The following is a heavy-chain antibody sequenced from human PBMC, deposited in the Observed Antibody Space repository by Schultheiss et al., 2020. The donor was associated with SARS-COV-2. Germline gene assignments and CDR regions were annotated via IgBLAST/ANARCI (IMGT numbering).Heavy chain of an antibody. CDR3: ARGPVYSYGYMLSYYYYMDV. CDR1: GGSFSGYY. CDR2: INHSGST. Sequence: SETLSLTCAVYGGSFSGYYWSWIRQPPGKGLEWIGEINHSGSTNYNPSLKSRVTISVDTSKNQFSLKLSSVNAADTAVYYCARGPVYSYGYMLSYYYYMDVWGKETTVTVSS. V-gene: IGHV4-34*01. J-gene: IGHJ6*03. D-gene: IGHD5-18*01.